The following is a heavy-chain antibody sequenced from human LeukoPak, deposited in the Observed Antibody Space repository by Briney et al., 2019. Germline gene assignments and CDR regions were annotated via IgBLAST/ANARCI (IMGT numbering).Heavy chain of an antibody. CDR1: GFTFSSYA. CDR2: ISGSGGST. D-gene: IGHD3-3*01. V-gene: IGHV3-23*01. J-gene: IGHJ3*02. Sequence: GGSLRLSCAASGFTFSSYAMSWVRQAPGKGLEWVSAISGSGGSTYYADSVKGRFTISRDNSKNTLYLQMNSLRAEDTAVYYCAKAEYYDFWGGQLLDAFDIWGQGTMVTVSS. CDR3: AKAEYYDFWGGQLLDAFDI.